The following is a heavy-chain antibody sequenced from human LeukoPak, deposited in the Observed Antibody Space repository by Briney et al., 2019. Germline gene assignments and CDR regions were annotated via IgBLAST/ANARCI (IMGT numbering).Heavy chain of an antibody. J-gene: IGHJ4*02. CDR3: ARSFCTSSSCYAVYFDY. V-gene: IGHV3-48*01. CDR2: ISSSSSTI. D-gene: IGHD2-2*01. CDR1: GFTFSSYS. Sequence: PGGSLRLSCAASGFTFSSYSMLWVRQAPGKGLEWVSYISSSSSTIYYADSVKGRFTISRDNSKNTLYLQMNSLRAEDTALYYCARSFCTSSSCYAVYFDYWGQGTLVTVSS.